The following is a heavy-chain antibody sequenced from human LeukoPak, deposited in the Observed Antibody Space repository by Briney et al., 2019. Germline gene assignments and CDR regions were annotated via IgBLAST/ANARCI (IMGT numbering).Heavy chain of an antibody. J-gene: IGHJ4*02. D-gene: IGHD3-16*01. Sequence: GGSLKLSCAASGFTFSGSAMHWVRQASGKGLEWVGRIRGKANNYATAYAASVKGRFTISRDDSKNTTYLQMNSLKTEDTAVYYCTRWDDYVDYFDYWGQGTLVTVSS. CDR3: TRWDDYVDYFDY. V-gene: IGHV3-73*01. CDR1: GFTFSGSA. CDR2: IRGKANNYAT.